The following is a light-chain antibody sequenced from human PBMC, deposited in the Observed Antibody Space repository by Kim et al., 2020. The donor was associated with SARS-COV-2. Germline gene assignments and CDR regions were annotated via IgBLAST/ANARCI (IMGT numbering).Light chain of an antibody. V-gene: IGLV3-21*04. Sequence: SYELTQPPSVSVAPGQTARITCGGNNVGRKSVHWYQQKPGQAPIMVIYYNDNRPSGIPERFVGSNSGDAATLTISRVDVGDEADYYCHGWDSSTAHHVFGSGTKVTVL. J-gene: IGLJ1*01. CDR2: YND. CDR1: NVGRKS. CDR3: HGWDSSTAHHV.